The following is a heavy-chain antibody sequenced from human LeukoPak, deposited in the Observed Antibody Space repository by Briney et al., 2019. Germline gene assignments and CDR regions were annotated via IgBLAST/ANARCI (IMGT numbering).Heavy chain of an antibody. J-gene: IGHJ4*02. CDR2: IYYSGST. Sequence: SETLSLTCTVSGGSISSSSYYWGWIRQPPGKGLEWIGSIYYSGSTYYNPSLKSRVTISVDTSKNQFSLKLSSVTAADTAVYYCAREKAAAGTVGYWGQGTLVTVSS. V-gene: IGHV4-39*07. CDR1: GGSISSSSYY. CDR3: AREKAAAGTVGY. D-gene: IGHD6-13*01.